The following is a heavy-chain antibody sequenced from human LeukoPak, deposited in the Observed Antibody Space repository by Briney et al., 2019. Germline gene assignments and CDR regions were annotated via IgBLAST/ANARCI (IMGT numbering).Heavy chain of an antibody. CDR2: ISYDGSNK. CDR1: VFTFSSYA. J-gene: IGHJ5*02. V-gene: IGHV3-30-3*01. Sequence: PGRSLRLSCAASVFTFSSYAMHWVRQAPGKGLEWVAVISYDGSNKYYADSVKGRFTISRDNSKNTLYLQMNSLRAEDTAVYYCARGGEYYDILTGYYNLGWFDPWGQGTLVTVSS. D-gene: IGHD3-9*01. CDR3: ARGGEYYDILTGYYNLGWFDP.